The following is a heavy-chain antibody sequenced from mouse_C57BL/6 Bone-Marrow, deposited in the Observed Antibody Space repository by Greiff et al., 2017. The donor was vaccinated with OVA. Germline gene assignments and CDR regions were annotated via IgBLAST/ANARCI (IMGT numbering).Heavy chain of an antibody. CDR3: VRHGNWGVCDY. Sequence: EVMLVESGGGLVQPKGSLKLSCAASGFSFNTYAMNWVRQAPGKGLEWVARIRSKSNNYATYYADSVKDRFTISRDDSESMLYLQMNNLKTEDTAMYYCVRHGNWGVCDYWGQGTTLTVSS. J-gene: IGHJ2*01. CDR1: GFSFNTYA. CDR2: IRSKSNNYAT. D-gene: IGHD4-1*01. V-gene: IGHV10-1*01.